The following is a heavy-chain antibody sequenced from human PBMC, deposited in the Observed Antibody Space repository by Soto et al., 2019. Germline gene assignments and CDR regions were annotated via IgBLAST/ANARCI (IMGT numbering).Heavy chain of an antibody. V-gene: IGHV3-21*01. CDR2: ISSSGSFM. Sequence: GGSLRLSCAASGFSFSSDSMGWVRQAPGKGLEWVASISSSGSFMNYADSVKGRFTISRDNAKNSLYLQMRSLKDEDTAVYYCARDPPSGTTLDWFDSWGQGTLVNVSS. J-gene: IGHJ5*01. CDR3: ARDPPSGTTLDWFDS. D-gene: IGHD1-7*01. CDR1: GFSFSSDS.